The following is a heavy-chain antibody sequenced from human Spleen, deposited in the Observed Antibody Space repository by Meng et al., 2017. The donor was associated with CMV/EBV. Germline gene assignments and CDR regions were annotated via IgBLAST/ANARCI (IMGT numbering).Heavy chain of an antibody. J-gene: IGHJ4*02. Sequence: QVQLVESGGGVVQPGRSLRLRCAASGFTVSEYCISWIRQAPGKGLEWVSYISSSSSYTNYADSVKGRFTISRDNAKNSLYLQMNSLRAEDTAVYYCAREPIPTYEDMVRGVTPHDFYYFDYWGQGTLVTVSS. D-gene: IGHD3-10*01. CDR3: AREPIPTYEDMVRGVTPHDFYYFDY. V-gene: IGHV3-11*06. CDR1: GFTVSEYC. CDR2: ISSSSSYT.